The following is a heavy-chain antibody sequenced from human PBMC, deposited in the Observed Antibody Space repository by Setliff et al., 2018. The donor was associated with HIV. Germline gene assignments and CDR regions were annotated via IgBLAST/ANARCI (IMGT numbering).Heavy chain of an antibody. D-gene: IGHD6-13*01. V-gene: IGHV4-30-4*08. J-gene: IGHJ4*02. Sequence: KPSETLSLTCTVSGGSISSDDYYWNWLRQPPGKGLEWIGYITYSGSAYDSPSLKSRVTISVDTSKNQSSLKLSSVTAADTAIYYCARTYSSNWYIDYWGQGTLVTVSS. CDR3: ARTYSSNWYIDY. CDR2: ITYSGSA. CDR1: GGSISSDDYY.